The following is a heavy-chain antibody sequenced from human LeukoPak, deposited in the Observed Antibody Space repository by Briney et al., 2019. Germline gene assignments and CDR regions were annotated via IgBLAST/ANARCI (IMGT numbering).Heavy chain of an antibody. CDR3: ARLAAASPGY. J-gene: IGHJ4*02. CDR2: ISSDTSNK. Sequence: GGSLRLSCATSGFPFVAYALHWVRQAPGKGLKWVAVISSDTSNKYYMDSVKGRFTISRDNSKNTLYLQMDSLRPEDTAVYYCARLAAASPGYWGQGTLVTVSS. D-gene: IGHD3-16*01. CDR1: GFPFVAYA. V-gene: IGHV3-30*10.